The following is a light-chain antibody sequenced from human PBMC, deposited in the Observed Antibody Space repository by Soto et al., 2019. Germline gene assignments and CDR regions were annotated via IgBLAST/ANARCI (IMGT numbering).Light chain of an antibody. CDR3: QHYSKWPPYT. Sequence: EIVMTQSPATLSVSPGERATLSCRASQSVGANLTWYQQKRGQAPRLLIYGASMRATGVPARFSGSGYGTMFTLTISSPQSEDFAIYYCQHYSKWPPYTFGQGTRLEIK. CDR1: QSVGAN. V-gene: IGKV3-15*01. J-gene: IGKJ5*01. CDR2: GAS.